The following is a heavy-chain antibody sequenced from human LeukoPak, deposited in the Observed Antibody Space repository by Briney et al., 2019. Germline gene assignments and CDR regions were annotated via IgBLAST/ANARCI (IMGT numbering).Heavy chain of an antibody. CDR1: GGSISSYY. V-gene: IGHV4-59*01. J-gene: IGHJ4*02. D-gene: IGHD6-13*01. CDR3: ARGEGSSWYPTPHYFDY. Sequence: SETLSLTCTVSGGSISSYYWSWIRQPPGKGLEWIGYIYYSGSTNYNPSLKSRVTISVDTSKNQFSLKLSSVTAADTAVYYCARGEGSSWYPTPHYFDYWGQGTLVTVSS. CDR2: IYYSGST.